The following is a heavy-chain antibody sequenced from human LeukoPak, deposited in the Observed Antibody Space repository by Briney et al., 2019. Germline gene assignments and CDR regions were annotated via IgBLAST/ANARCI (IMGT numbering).Heavy chain of an antibody. CDR1: GFSLSTSGMG. D-gene: IGHD3-22*01. Sequence: SGPTLVKPTQTLTLTCTFSGFSLSTSGMGVGWIRQPPGKALEWLALIYWNDDKRYSPSLKSRLTITKDISKNQVVLTMTNMDPVDTATYYCAYYYDSSGYYYESDYFDYWGQGTLVTVSS. CDR2: IYWNDDK. V-gene: IGHV2-5*01. CDR3: AYYYDSSGYYYESDYFDY. J-gene: IGHJ4*02.